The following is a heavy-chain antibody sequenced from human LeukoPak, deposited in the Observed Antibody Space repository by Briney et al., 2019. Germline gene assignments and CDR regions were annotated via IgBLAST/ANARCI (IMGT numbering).Heavy chain of an antibody. D-gene: IGHD3-22*01. V-gene: IGHV3-30*18. CDR3: AKESFSGYYYGAFDI. Sequence: GGSLRLSCAASGFTFSSYGMHWVRQAPGKGLEWVAVISYDGSNKYYADSVKGRFTISRDNSKNTLYLQMNSLRAEDTAVYYCAKESFSGYYYGAFDIWGQGTMVTVSS. CDR2: ISYDGSNK. CDR1: GFTFSSYG. J-gene: IGHJ3*02.